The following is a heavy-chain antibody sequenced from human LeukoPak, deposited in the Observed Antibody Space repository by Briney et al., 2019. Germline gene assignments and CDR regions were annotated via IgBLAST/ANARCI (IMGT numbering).Heavy chain of an antibody. CDR3: ARTHTYVDTAMVTNNWFDP. D-gene: IGHD5-18*01. CDR2: IYYSGST. Sequence: SETLSLTCTVSGGSISSGGYYWSWIRQHLGKGLEWIGYIYYSGSTYYNPSLKSRVTISVDTSKNQFSLKLSSVTAADTAVYYCARTHTYVDTAMVTNNWFDPWGQGTLVTVSS. V-gene: IGHV4-31*03. J-gene: IGHJ5*02. CDR1: GGSISSGGYY.